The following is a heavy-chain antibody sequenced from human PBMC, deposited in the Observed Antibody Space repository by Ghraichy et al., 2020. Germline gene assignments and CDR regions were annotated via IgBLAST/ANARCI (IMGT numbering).Heavy chain of an antibody. CDR2: IKQDGSER. CDR1: GFTFSTYW. CDR3: ARVQYYPVSGSDSSYYDGLDV. V-gene: IGHV3-7*04. J-gene: IGHJ6*02. D-gene: IGHD3-10*01. Sequence: GGSLRLSCAASGFTFSTYWLSWVRQAPGKGLEWVANIKQDGSERYYVGSVKGRFTISRDNAKNSLYLQMYSLRVEDTAVYYCARVQYYPVSGSDSSYYDGLDVWGQGTTVPVS.